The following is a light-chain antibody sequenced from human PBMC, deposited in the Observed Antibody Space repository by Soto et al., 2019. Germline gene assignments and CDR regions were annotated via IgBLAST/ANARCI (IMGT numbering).Light chain of an antibody. Sequence: DIQMTQSPSTLSASVGDRVTITCRASQSISSWLAWYQQKPGKAPKLLIYKASSLESGVPSRFSGSGSGTEFTLNISSLQPDDYATYYCQEYNSHSRYTFGQGTKLEIK. CDR2: KAS. V-gene: IGKV1-5*03. J-gene: IGKJ2*01. CDR1: QSISSW. CDR3: QEYNSHSRYT.